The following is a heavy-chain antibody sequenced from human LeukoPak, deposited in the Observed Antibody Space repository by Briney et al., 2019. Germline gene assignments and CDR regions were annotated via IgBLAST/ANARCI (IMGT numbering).Heavy chain of an antibody. J-gene: IGHJ4*02. CDR3: ARGDYSSRFDY. CDR1: GGSISSYY. D-gene: IGHD6-13*01. Sequence: SETLSLTCTVSGGSISSYYWSWIRQPPGKGLEWIGYIYYSGSTNYNPSLKSRVTISVDTSKNQFSLKLSSATAADTAVYYCARGDYSSRFDYWGQGTLVTVSS. V-gene: IGHV4-59*01. CDR2: IYYSGST.